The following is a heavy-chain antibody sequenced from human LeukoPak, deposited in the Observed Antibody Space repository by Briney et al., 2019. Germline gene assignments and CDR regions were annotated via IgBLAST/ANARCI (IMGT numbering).Heavy chain of an antibody. V-gene: IGHV3-7*01. Sequence: GSLRLSCAASGFTFSSYWMSWVRQAPGKGLEGVANIKQDGREKYYVDSVKRRFTISRDNAKNSLYLQMNSLRAEDTAVYYCARARGVGATRKYYGMDVWGQGTTVTVSS. CDR3: ARARGVGATRKYYGMDV. CDR1: GFTFSSYW. D-gene: IGHD1-26*01. CDR2: IKQDGREK. J-gene: IGHJ6*02.